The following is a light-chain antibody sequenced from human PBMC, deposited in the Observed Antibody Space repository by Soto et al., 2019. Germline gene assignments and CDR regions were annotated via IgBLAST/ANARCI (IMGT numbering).Light chain of an antibody. CDR3: QQRSNWPSIT. CDR2: DAS. V-gene: IGKV3-11*01. Sequence: NFLRSSPACLGLSRRVLAALSHKPSQSVSSYVAWYQQKPGQAPRLLIYDASNRATGIPSRFSGSASGTDVPLTINSLEPEDSAVYYSQQRSNWPSITFGQGTRLEIK. CDR1: QSVSSY. J-gene: IGKJ5*01.